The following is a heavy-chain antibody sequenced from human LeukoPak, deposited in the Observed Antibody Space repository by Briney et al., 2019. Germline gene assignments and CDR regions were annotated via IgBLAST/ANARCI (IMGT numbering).Heavy chain of an antibody. CDR2: IYHSGST. J-gene: IGHJ4*02. D-gene: IGHD4-17*01. Sequence: PSETLSLTCAVSGDSISSGNWWSWVRQPPGKGLEWIGEIYHSGSTNYNPSLKSRVTVSVDKSKNQFSLKLNSVTAADTAVYYCARGRGYGDFPHFDYWGQGTLVTVSS. CDR1: GDSISSGNW. CDR3: ARGRGYGDFPHFDY. V-gene: IGHV4-4*02.